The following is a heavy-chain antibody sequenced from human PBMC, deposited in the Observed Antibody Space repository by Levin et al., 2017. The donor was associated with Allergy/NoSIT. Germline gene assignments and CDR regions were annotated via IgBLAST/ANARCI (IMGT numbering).Heavy chain of an antibody. CDR3: ARDDWIAATGSIHFDS. V-gene: IGHV3-7*01. Sequence: PGGSLRLSCAASGFIFSSYWMSWVRQAPGKGLEWVANINQDGSGKYYVDSVKGRFTISRDNAKNSLYLQMNSLRAEDTAVYHCARDDWIAATGSIHFDSWGQGTLVTVSS. D-gene: IGHD6-25*01. CDR1: GFIFSSYW. CDR2: INQDGSGK. J-gene: IGHJ4*02.